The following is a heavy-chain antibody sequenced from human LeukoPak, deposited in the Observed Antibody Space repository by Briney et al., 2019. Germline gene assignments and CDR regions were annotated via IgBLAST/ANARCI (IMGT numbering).Heavy chain of an antibody. V-gene: IGHV3-30*04. J-gene: IGHJ6*02. Sequence: GGSLRLSCAASGFTFSSYAMHWVRQAPGKGLEWVAVISYDGSNKYYADSVKGRFTISRDNSKNTLYLQMNSLRAEDTAVYYCARDRGAAMEKWYYYVMDVWGQGTTVTVSS. CDR1: GFTFSSYA. D-gene: IGHD5-18*01. CDR2: ISYDGSNK. CDR3: ARDRGAAMEKWYYYVMDV.